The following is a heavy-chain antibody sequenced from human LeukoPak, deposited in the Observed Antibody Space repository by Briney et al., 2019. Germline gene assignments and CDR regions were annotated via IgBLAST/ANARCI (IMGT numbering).Heavy chain of an antibody. CDR2: IYHSGST. CDR3: ARDSMRMTTVTPSYFDY. J-gene: IGHJ4*02. Sequence: SETLSLTCTVSGYSISSGYYWGWIRQPPGKGLEWIGSIYHSGSTYYNPSLKSRVTMSVDTSKNQFSLQLSSVTAADTAVYYCARDSMRMTTVTPSYFDYWGQGTLVTVSS. CDR1: GYSISSGYY. D-gene: IGHD4-11*01. V-gene: IGHV4-38-2*02.